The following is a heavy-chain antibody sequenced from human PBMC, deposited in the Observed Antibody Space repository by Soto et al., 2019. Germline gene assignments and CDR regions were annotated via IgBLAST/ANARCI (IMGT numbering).Heavy chain of an antibody. CDR1: GFTFRDSW. V-gene: IGHV3-7*01. CDR2: MKGDGSEA. J-gene: IGHJ4*02. Sequence: PGGSLRLSCAASGFTFRDSWMSWVRQAPGKGLEWVANMKGDGSEAYYVDSVRGRFTISRDNAKSSLYLQMNSLRADDTALYYCARGARWGQGTQVTVS. CDR3: ARGAR.